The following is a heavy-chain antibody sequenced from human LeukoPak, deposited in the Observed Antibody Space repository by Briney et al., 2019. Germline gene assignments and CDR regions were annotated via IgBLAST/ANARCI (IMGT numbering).Heavy chain of an antibody. CDR2: IIPILGIA. J-gene: IGHJ3*02. CDR3: ARGGQYGAPNGAFDI. D-gene: IGHD1-26*01. CDR1: GGTFSSYA. Sequence: ASVKVSCKASGGTFSSYAISWVRQAPGQGLEWMGRIIPILGIANYAQKFQGRVTITADKSTSTAYMELSSLRSEDTAVYYCARGGQYGAPNGAFDIWGQGTMVTVSS. V-gene: IGHV1-69*04.